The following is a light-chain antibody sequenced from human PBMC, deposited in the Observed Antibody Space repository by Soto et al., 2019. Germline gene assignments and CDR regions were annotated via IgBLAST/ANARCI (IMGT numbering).Light chain of an antibody. V-gene: IGKV1-33*01. J-gene: IGKJ2*01. CDR3: QQYNDVPYT. Sequence: DIRMTQSPSSLSASVGDRVTITCQASQGIRNFLSWYQHKPGKAPKLLIFDATNLETGVPSRFSGSASGTDFTFTISSLQPEDIAIYYCQQYNDVPYTFGQGTKLEIK. CDR2: DAT. CDR1: QGIRNF.